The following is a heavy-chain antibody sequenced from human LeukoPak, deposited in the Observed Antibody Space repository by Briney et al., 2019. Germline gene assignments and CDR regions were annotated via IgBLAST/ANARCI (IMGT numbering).Heavy chain of an antibody. CDR3: AREGSFYDSSGLDY. D-gene: IGHD3-22*01. CDR2: INSDGINT. J-gene: IGHJ4*02. V-gene: IGHV3-74*01. CDR1: GFTFSNYW. Sequence: GGSLRLSCAASGFTFSNYWMHWVRQAPGKGLVWVSRINSDGINTSYADSVKGRFTISRDNSKNTLYLQMNSLRAEDTATYYCAREGSFYDSSGLDYWGQGTLVTVSS.